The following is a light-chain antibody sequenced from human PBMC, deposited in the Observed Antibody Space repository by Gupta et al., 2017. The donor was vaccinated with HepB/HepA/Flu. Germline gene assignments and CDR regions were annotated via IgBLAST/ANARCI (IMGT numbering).Light chain of an antibody. Sequence: DIVMTQSPDSLTVSLGERATINCKSSQSVLYNSNNKNYLAWYQQKPGQPPKLLIYWASSRDFGVPDRFSGSGSGTDFTLTISSRQAEDVAVYYCQQERYRPRTFGQGTKVEI. V-gene: IGKV4-1*01. CDR3: QQERYRPRT. J-gene: IGKJ1*01. CDR1: QSVLYNSNNKNY. CDR2: WAS.